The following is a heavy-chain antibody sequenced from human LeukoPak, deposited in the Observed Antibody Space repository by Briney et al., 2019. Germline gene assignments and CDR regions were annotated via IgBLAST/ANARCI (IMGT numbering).Heavy chain of an antibody. Sequence: SQTLSLTCAISGDSVSSNSAAWNWIRQSPSRGLEWLGRTYYRSKWYNDYAVSVKSRITINPDTSKNQFSLQLNSVTPEDTAVYYCARGRGGIAAAGTSLEIFDYWGQGTLVTVSS. CDR3: ARGRGGIAAAGTSLEIFDY. D-gene: IGHD6-13*01. CDR1: GDSVSSNSAA. CDR2: TYYRSKWYN. V-gene: IGHV6-1*01. J-gene: IGHJ4*02.